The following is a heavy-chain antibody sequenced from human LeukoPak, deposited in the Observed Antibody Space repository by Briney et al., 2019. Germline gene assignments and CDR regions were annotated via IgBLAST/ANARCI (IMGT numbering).Heavy chain of an antibody. CDR2: IYHSGST. D-gene: IGHD3-22*01. V-gene: IGHV4-4*02. CDR1: GGSISSSNW. CDR3: ARDAYDSSGYSFDY. J-gene: IGHJ4*02. Sequence: SETLSLPCAVSGGSISSSNWWSWVRQPPGKGLEWIGQIYHSGSTNYNPSLKSRVTISVDKSKNQFSLKLSSVTAADTAVYYCARDAYDSSGYSFDYWGQGTLVTVSS.